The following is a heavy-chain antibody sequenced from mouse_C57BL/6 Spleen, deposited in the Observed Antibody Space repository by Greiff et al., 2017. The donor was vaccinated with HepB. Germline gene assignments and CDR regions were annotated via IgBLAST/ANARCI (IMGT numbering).Heavy chain of an antibody. J-gene: IGHJ2*01. V-gene: IGHV1-82*01. D-gene: IGHD1-1*01. CDR3: AREDITLDY. Sequence: VMLVESGPELVKPGASVKISCKASGYAFSSSWMNWVKQRPGKGLEWIGRIYPGDGDTNYNGKFKGKATLTADKSSSTAYMQLSSLTSEDSAVYFCAREDITLDYWGQGTTLTVSS. CDR1: GYAFSSSW. CDR2: IYPGDGDT.